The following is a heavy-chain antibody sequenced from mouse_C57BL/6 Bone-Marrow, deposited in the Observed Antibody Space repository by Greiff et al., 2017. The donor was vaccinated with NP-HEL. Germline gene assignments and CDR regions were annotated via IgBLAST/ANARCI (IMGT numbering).Heavy chain of an antibody. Sequence: VQLQQPGAELVRPGTSVKLSCKASGYTFTSYWMRWVKQRPGQGLEWIGVIDPSDSYTNYNQKFKGKATLTVDTSSSTAYMQLSSLTSEDSAVYYCARGRLGLDYWGQGTTLTVSS. CDR2: IDPSDSYT. D-gene: IGHD4-1*01. CDR3: ARGRLGLDY. CDR1: GYTFTSYW. J-gene: IGHJ2*01. V-gene: IGHV1-59*01.